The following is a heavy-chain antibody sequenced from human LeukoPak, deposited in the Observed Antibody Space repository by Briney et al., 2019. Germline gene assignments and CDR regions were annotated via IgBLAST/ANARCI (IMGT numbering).Heavy chain of an antibody. CDR2: ISYDGRNK. V-gene: IGHV3-30*04. CDR1: GFTFSSYA. J-gene: IGHJ6*04. Sequence: GGSLRLPCAASGFTFSSYAMHWVRQAPGKGLEWVAVISYDGRNKYYTDSVKGRFPISRDNSKNTLYLQMNSLRAEDTAVYYCAELGITMIGGVWGKGTTVTISS. CDR3: AELGITMIGGV. D-gene: IGHD3-10*02.